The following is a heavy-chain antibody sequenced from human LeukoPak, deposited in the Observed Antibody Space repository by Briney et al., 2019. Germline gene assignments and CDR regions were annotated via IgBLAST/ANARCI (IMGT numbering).Heavy chain of an antibody. CDR2: IYYSGRT. D-gene: IGHD6-19*01. J-gene: IGHJ4*02. V-gene: IGHV4-61*01. Sequence: NTSETLSLTCTVSGVSVSNGSYYWSWIRQPPGKGLEWIGYIYYSGRTNYNPSLKSRVTISVDTSKNQFSLKLSSVTAADTAVYYCARDFGQWLVRYFDYWGQGTLVTVSS. CDR3: ARDFGQWLVRYFDY. CDR1: GVSVSNGSYY.